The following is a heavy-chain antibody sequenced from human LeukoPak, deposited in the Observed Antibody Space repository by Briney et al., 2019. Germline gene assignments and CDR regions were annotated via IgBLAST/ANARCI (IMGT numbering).Heavy chain of an antibody. CDR3: AVHGSGSPYNWFDP. CDR1: GGSISSYY. Sequence: SSETLSLTCTVSGGSISSYYWSWIRQPPGKGLEWIGEINHSGSTNYNPSLKSRVTISVDTSKNQFSLKLSSVTAADTAVYYCAVHGSGSPYNWFDPWGQGTLVTVSS. J-gene: IGHJ5*02. CDR2: INHSGST. V-gene: IGHV4-34*01. D-gene: IGHD3-10*01.